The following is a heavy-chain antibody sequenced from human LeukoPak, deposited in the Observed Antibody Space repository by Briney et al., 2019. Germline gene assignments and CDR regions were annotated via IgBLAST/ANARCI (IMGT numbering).Heavy chain of an antibody. J-gene: IGHJ4*02. CDR2: IKQDGGEK. D-gene: IGHD4-17*01. Sequence: GGSLRLPCADSGFTFSSYWMSWVRQAPGKGLEWVANIKQDGGEKYYVDSVKGRFTISRDNTKNSLYLQMNSLRAEDTAAYYCVGGDYFDYWGQGTLVTVSS. CDR1: GFTFSSYW. V-gene: IGHV3-7*01. CDR3: VGGDYFDY.